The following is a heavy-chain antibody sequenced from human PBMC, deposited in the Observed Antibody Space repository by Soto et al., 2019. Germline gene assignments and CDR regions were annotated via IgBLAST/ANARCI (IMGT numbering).Heavy chain of an antibody. CDR3: ARGYDSSGYYYFDY. CDR1: GYTFIDYY. D-gene: IGHD3-22*01. Sequence: ASVKVSCKTSGYTFIDYYVHWIRQAPGQGLEWVGWINPNSGASNYAQNFQGRVTMTRDRSSSTVYMELTGLRSDDTAVYYCARGYDSSGYYYFDYWGQGTLVTVSS. V-gene: IGHV1-2*02. CDR2: INPNSGAS. J-gene: IGHJ4*02.